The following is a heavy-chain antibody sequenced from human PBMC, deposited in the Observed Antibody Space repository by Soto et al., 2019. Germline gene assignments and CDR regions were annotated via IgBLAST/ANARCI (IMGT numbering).Heavy chain of an antibody. Sequence: PGESLKISCKGSGYSFTSYWISWVRQMPGKGLEWMGRIDPSDSYTNYSPSFQGHVTISADKSISTAYLQWSSLKASDTAMYYCATARGGYCTNGVCRGEVDYWGQGTLVTVS. V-gene: IGHV5-10-1*01. CDR2: IDPSDSYT. CDR1: GYSFTSYW. D-gene: IGHD2-8*01. CDR3: ATARGGYCTNGVCRGEVDY. J-gene: IGHJ4*02.